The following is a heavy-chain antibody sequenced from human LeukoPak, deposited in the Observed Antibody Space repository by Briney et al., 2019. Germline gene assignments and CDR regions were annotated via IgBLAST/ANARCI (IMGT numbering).Heavy chain of an antibody. CDR3: TRRGFMDA. CDR2: IDNSGSI. V-gene: IGHV4-59*01. Sequence: SETLSLTCTVSGGSISNYYWSWVRQPSGKGLEWIGCIDNSGSITYNPSLKSRVTISVDMSKNQFSLKLTSVTAADTAVYYCTRRGFMDAWGKGTTVTVSS. J-gene: IGHJ6*03. CDR1: GGSISNYY.